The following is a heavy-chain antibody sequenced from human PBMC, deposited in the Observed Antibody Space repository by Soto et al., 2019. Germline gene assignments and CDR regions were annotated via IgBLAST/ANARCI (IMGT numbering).Heavy chain of an antibody. J-gene: IGHJ3*02. CDR3: ARGVGDSSGYYFPDAFDI. CDR1: GRTFSSYA. Sequence: ASVKVSCKASGRTFSSYAISWVRQAPGQGLEWMGGIIPIFGTANYAQKFKGRVTITADKSTSTAYMELSSLRSEDTAVYYCARGVGDSSGYYFPDAFDIWGQGTLVTVSS. CDR2: IIPIFGTA. D-gene: IGHD3-22*01. V-gene: IGHV1-69*06.